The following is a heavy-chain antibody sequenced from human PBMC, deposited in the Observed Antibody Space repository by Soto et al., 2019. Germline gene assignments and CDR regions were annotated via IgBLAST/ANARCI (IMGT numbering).Heavy chain of an antibody. CDR2: IIPIFGTE. J-gene: IGHJ6*02. CDR1: GGTFSSHS. Sequence: QVQLVQSGAEVKQPGSSVKVSCKVSGGTFSSHSINWVRQAPGQGPEWMGGIIPIFGTENYAPQFQGRVTITADASTSTAYMELSSLTSEDTALYYCSTPVYCSTTRCYYYYGLDVWGQGTTVIVSS. D-gene: IGHD2-2*01. V-gene: IGHV1-69*01. CDR3: STPVYCSTTRCYYYYGLDV.